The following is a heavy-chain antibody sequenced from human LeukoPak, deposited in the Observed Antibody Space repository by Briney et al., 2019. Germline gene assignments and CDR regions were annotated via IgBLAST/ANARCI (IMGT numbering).Heavy chain of an antibody. CDR2: IYYSGST. V-gene: IGHV4-59*01. Sequence: SGTLSLTCTVSGGSISSYYWSWIRQPPGKGLEWIGYIYYSGSTNYNPSLKSRVTISVDTSKNQFSLKLSSVTAADTAVYYCARDRGYYGSGSYYQFDYWGQGTLVTVSS. J-gene: IGHJ4*02. D-gene: IGHD3-10*01. CDR3: ARDRGYYGSGSYYQFDY. CDR1: GGSISSYY.